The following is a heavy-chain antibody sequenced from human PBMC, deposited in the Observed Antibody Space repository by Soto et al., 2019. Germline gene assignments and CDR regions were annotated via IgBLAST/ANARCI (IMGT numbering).Heavy chain of an antibody. D-gene: IGHD3-10*01. CDR1: GGTFSSYA. Sequence: ASVKVSCKASGGTFSSYAISWVRQAPGQGLKWMGGIIPIFGTANYAQKFQGRVTITADKSTSTAYMELSSLRSEDTAVYYCARVDRDTMVRAYYYYYGMDVWGQGTTVTVSS. CDR2: IIPIFGTA. V-gene: IGHV1-69*06. CDR3: ARVDRDTMVRAYYYYYGMDV. J-gene: IGHJ6*02.